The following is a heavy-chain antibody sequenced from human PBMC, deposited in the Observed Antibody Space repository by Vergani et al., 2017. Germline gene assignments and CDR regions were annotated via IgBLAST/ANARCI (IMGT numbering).Heavy chain of an antibody. CDR3: ARVMYRDEASTGYRLEGMDI. D-gene: IGHD3-9*01. J-gene: IGHJ6*02. CDR1: GGSFNTYY. V-gene: IGHV4-59*13. CDR2: IYSTGNT. Sequence: QVQLEESGPGLVKPSETLSLTCTVSGGSFNTYYWSWIPQSPGKGLEWIVYIYSTGNTHYNPSLNSRVTMSVDTSKNQFSLKLRSVTAADTDVYFCARVMYRDEASTGYRLEGMDIWGQGTTVTISS.